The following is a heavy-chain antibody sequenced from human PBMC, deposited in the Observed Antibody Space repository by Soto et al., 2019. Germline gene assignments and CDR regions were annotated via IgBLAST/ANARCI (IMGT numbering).Heavy chain of an antibody. CDR2: ISGSGGST. Sequence: GGSLRLSCAASGFTFSSYAMSWVRQAPGKGLEWVSAISGSGGSTYYADSVKGRFTISRDNSKNTLYLQMNSLRAEDTAVYYCERRPSSGWYDYWGQGTLVTVSS. D-gene: IGHD6-19*01. CDR1: GFTFSSYA. CDR3: ERRPSSGWYDY. V-gene: IGHV3-23*01. J-gene: IGHJ4*02.